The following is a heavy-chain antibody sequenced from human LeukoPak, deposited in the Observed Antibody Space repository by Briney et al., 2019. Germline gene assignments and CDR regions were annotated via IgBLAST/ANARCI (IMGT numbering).Heavy chain of an antibody. CDR3: AKDWGY. J-gene: IGHJ4*02. CDR1: GFIFSSFG. D-gene: IGHD7-27*01. Sequence: GGSLRLSCAASGFIFSSFGMHWVRQAPGKGLEWVAVISDDGSNKNYVDSVKGRFTISRDNPKNAMYLQMNSLRAEDTAVYYCAKDWGYWGQGTLVTVSS. V-gene: IGHV3-30*18. CDR2: ISDDGSNK.